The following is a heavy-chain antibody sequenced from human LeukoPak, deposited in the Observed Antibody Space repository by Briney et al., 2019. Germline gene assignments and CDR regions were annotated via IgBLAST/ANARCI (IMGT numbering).Heavy chain of an antibody. V-gene: IGHV1-46*01. CDR1: GYTFTSYY. CDR2: INPSGGST. D-gene: IGHD6-19*01. CDR3: ARDRRQWLAEEPYYFDY. Sequence: ASVKVSCKASGYTFTSYYMHWARQAPGQGLEWMGIINPSGGSTSYAQKFQGRVTMTRDTSTSTVYMELSSLRSEDTAVYYCARDRRQWLAEEPYYFDYWGQGTLVTVSS. J-gene: IGHJ4*02.